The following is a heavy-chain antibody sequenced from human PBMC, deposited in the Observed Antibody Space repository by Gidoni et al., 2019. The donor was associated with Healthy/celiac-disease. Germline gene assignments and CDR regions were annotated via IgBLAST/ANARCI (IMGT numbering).Heavy chain of an antibody. CDR3: AHYYYDSRGPVRGDY. CDR1: GFSLSTSGVG. CDR2: IYGDDDK. V-gene: IGHV2-5*02. D-gene: IGHD3-22*01. J-gene: IGHJ4*02. Sequence: QITLQESGPTLVKPPQTLTLTCTFSGFSLSTSGVGVGWIRQPPGKALEWLALIYGDDDKRYSPSLKSRHTITKDTSKNQVVLTMTNMDPVDTATYYCAHYYYDSRGPVRGDYWGQGTLVTVAS.